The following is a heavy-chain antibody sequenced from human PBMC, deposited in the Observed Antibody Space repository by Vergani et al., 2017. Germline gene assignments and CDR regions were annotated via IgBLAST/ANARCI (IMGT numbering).Heavy chain of an antibody. CDR2: IKSKTDGGTT. J-gene: IGHJ4*02. CDR1: GFTFSNAW. Sequence: EVQLVESGGGLVKPGGSLRLSCAASGFTFSNAWMSWVRQAPGKGLEWVGRIKSKTDGGTTDYAAPVKGRFTISRDDSKNTLYLQMNSLKTEDTAVYYCARGGSPSFDYGDYEPSRHKHYFDYWGQGTLVTVSS. D-gene: IGHD4-17*01. V-gene: IGHV3-15*01. CDR3: ARGGSPSFDYGDYEPSRHKHYFDY.